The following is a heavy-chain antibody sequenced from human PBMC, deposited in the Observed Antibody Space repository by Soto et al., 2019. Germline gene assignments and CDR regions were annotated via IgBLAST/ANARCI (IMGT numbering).Heavy chain of an antibody. CDR2: IYYSGST. J-gene: IGHJ4*02. CDR3: ARMVDCSGGSCSAIDY. CDR1: GGSISSYY. Sequence: SETLSLTCTVSGGSISSYYWSWIRQPPGKGLEWIGYIYYSGSTNYNPSLKSRVTISVDTSKNQFSLKLSSVTAADTAVYYCARMVDCSGGSCSAIDYWGQGTLVTVSS. D-gene: IGHD2-15*01. V-gene: IGHV4-59*01.